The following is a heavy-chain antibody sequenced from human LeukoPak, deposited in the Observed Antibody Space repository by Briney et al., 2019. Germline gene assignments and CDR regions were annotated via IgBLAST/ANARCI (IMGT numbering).Heavy chain of an antibody. Sequence: GGSLRLSCAAYGFTFSNHGMDWVRQAPGKGLEWVSGISPSGDITYYADSVKGRFTVSRDNSKNTLYLQMNSLRAEDTALYYCAKDLFLVANGVSSPLDYWGQGTLVTVSS. V-gene: IGHV3-23*01. J-gene: IGHJ4*02. D-gene: IGHD2-8*01. CDR3: AKDLFLVANGVSSPLDY. CDR2: ISPSGDIT. CDR1: GFTFSNHG.